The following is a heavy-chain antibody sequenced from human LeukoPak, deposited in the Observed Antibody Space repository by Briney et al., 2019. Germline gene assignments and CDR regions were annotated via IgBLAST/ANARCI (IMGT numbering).Heavy chain of an antibody. Sequence: GGSLRLSCAASGFTVSSNYMSWVRQAPGKGLECVSIIYSGGTTYYADPVKGRFTISRDNSKNMLYLQMNSLRAEDTAVYYCARDSDYLPGNWGQGTLVTVSS. CDR1: GFTVSSNY. CDR2: IYSGGTT. J-gene: IGHJ4*02. D-gene: IGHD3-16*01. V-gene: IGHV3-66*02. CDR3: ARDSDYLPGN.